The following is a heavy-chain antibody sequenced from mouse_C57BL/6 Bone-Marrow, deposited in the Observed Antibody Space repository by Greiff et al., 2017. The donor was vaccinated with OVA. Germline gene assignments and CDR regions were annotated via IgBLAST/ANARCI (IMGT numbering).Heavy chain of an antibody. D-gene: IGHD1-1*01. Sequence: QVQLKESGAELVKPGASVKISCKASGYAFSSYWMNWVKQRPGKGLEWIGQIYPGDGDTNYNGKFKGKATLTADKSSSTAYMQLSSLTSEDSAVYFCARLPSTVVDHYYAMDYWGQGTSVTVSS. CDR2: IYPGDGDT. J-gene: IGHJ4*01. CDR3: ARLPSTVVDHYYAMDY. V-gene: IGHV1-80*01. CDR1: GYAFSSYW.